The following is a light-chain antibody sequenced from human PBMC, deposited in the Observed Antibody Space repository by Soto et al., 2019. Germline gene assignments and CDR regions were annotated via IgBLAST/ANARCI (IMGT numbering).Light chain of an antibody. J-gene: IGLJ7*01. CDR3: SSYTSTSTWV. CDR1: TSDVGGYIY. V-gene: IGLV2-14*01. CDR2: EVS. Sequence: QSVLTQPASVSGSPGQSITISCTGTTSDVGGYIYVSWYQHHPGKAPKLLIFEVSNRPSGISNRFSGSKSGSTASLTISGLQAEDEADYYCSSYTSTSTWVFGGGTQLTVL.